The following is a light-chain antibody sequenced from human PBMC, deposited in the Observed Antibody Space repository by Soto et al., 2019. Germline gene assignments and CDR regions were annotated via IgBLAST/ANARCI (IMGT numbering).Light chain of an antibody. CDR1: QDIGSS. CDR3: QQYNSYPRT. Sequence: DLQMTQSPSSLSVSVGDRVTITCRASQDIGSSLGWFQQKPGKAPKSLIYAASTLQVGVPSRFSSSGSGTDFSLTISSRQPEDFATYYCQQYNSYPRTFGQGTKVEI. CDR2: AAS. V-gene: IGKV1-16*01. J-gene: IGKJ1*01.